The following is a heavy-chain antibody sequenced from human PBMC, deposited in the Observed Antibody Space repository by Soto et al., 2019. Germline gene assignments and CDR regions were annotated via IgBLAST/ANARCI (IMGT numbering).Heavy chain of an antibody. CDR2: ISGRGSST. V-gene: IGHV3-23*01. Sequence: EVQLLESGGGLVQPGGSLRLSCAASGFTFESCAMSWVRQAPGKGLEWVVGISGRGSSTHYAHSVEGQFTISRDNSKNTLYLQMNSLRADDTAVYYCAKGKASGWYYFDFWGQGTLGTVSS. J-gene: IGHJ4*02. CDR3: AKGKASGWYYFDF. D-gene: IGHD6-19*01. CDR1: GFTFESCA.